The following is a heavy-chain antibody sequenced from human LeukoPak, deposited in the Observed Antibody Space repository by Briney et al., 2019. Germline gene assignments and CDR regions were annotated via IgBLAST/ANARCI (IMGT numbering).Heavy chain of an antibody. J-gene: IGHJ5*02. CDR3: SRGAMVRGVINLYAFDP. D-gene: IGHD3-10*01. CDR2: ISSRASTV. Sequence: GGSLRLSCAASGFTFSDYYVNWIRQAPGKGLEWLSYISSRASTVSYADSVKGRFTISRDNTNNLLYLQMNSLRAEDTAVYYCSRGAMVRGVINLYAFDPWGQGTLVTVSS. CDR1: GFTFSDYY. V-gene: IGHV3-11*01.